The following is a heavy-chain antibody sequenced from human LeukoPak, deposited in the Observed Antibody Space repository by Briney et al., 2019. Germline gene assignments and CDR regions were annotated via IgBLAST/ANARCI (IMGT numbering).Heavy chain of an antibody. Sequence: GGSLRLSCTASGFTFSNYAMNWVRQAPGKGLEWVSSISGSGNYPNYADSVKGRFTISRDNSKNTLYLQMNSLRAEDTALYYCAKDIYGDYGGPDYWGQGTLVTVSS. CDR1: GFTFSNYA. D-gene: IGHD4-17*01. V-gene: IGHV3-23*01. CDR3: AKDIYGDYGGPDY. J-gene: IGHJ4*02. CDR2: ISGSGNYP.